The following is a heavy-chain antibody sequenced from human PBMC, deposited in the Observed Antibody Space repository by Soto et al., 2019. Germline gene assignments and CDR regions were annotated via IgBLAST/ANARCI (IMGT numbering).Heavy chain of an antibody. Sequence: EVQLVESGGGLVQPGRSLRLSCAASGFTFDDYAMHWVRQAPGRGLEWVSRITWNSGTIDDADSVKGRFTISRDNAKNSLYLQMNSLRAEDTALYYCTKSWRLYYMDVWGKGTTVTVSS. CDR2: ITWNSGTI. J-gene: IGHJ6*03. CDR3: TKSWRLYYMDV. CDR1: GFTFDDYA. D-gene: IGHD3-3*01. V-gene: IGHV3-9*01.